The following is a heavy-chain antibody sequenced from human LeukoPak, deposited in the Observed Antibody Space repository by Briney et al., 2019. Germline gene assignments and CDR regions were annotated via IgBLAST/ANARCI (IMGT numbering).Heavy chain of an antibody. CDR3: ARDYGGSSPFDY. CDR1: GFTFSSYE. Sequence: GGSLRLSCAASGFTFSSYEMHWVRQAPGKGLEWVSYISSTGSTIYYADSVKGRFTISRDNAKNSLYLQMNSLRAEDTAVYYCARDYGGSSPFDYWGQGTLVTVSS. CDR2: ISSTGSTI. D-gene: IGHD4-23*01. J-gene: IGHJ4*02. V-gene: IGHV3-48*03.